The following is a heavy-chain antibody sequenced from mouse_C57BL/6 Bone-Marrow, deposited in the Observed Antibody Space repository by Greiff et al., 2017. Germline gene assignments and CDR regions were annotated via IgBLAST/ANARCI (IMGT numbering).Heavy chain of an antibody. CDR1: GYTFTTYP. Sequence: QVQLQQSGAELVKPGASVKMSCTASGYTFTTYPIEWMKQHHGKSLEWIGNFHPYNDDNKYNETFKGQATLTVEKSSNTVYLELSRLTSDVSAVYYCARSSTFFYYFDYWGQGTTLTVSS. D-gene: IGHD5-1*01. CDR3: ARSSTFFYYFDY. V-gene: IGHV1-47*01. J-gene: IGHJ2*01. CDR2: FHPYNDDN.